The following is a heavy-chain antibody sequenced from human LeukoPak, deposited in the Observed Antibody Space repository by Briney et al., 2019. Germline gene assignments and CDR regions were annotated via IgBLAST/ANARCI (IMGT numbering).Heavy chain of an antibody. V-gene: IGHV4-31*03. CDR3: ARALGRYCSSTSCYGYYFDY. CDR2: IYYSGST. D-gene: IGHD2-2*01. CDR1: GGSISSGGYY. J-gene: IGHJ4*02. Sequence: PSQTLSLTCTVSGGSISSGGYYWSWIRQHPGKGLEWIGYIYYSGSTYYNPSLKSRVTISVDTSENQFSLKLSSVTAADTAVYYCARALGRYCSSTSCYGYYFDYWGQGTLVTVSS.